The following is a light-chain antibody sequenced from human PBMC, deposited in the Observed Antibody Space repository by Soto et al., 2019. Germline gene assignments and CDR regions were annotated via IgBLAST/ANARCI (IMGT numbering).Light chain of an antibody. CDR3: QQTRSGIT. CDR1: QRLVHKDGNTY. CDR2: AAS. Sequence: DIVMTQTPLSSPVTLGQAASTSCRSSQRLVHKDGNTYLSWFQQKPGMAPKLLIYAASKLQSGVPSRFRGSGSGTDFTLTIDTLQPDDFASYYCQQTRSGITFGQGTRLEIK. V-gene: IGKV2-24*01. J-gene: IGKJ5*01.